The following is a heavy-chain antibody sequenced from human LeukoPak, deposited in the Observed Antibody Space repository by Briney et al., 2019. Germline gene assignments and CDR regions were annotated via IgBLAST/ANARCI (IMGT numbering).Heavy chain of an antibody. D-gene: IGHD6-19*01. CDR3: ARDAVVAGTGYYYYYGMDV. CDR1: GGSFSGYY. J-gene: IGHJ6*02. CDR2: INHSGST. V-gene: IGHV4-34*01. Sequence: PSETLSLTCAVYGGSFSGYYWSWIRQPPGKGLEWLGEINHSGSTNYNPSLKSRVTISVDTSKNQFSLKLSSVTAADTAVYYCARDAVVAGTGYYYYYGMDVWGQGTTVTVSS.